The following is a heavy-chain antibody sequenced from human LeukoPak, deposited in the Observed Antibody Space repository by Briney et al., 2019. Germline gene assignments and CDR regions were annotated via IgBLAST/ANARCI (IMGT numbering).Heavy chain of an antibody. V-gene: IGHV5-51*01. CDR1: GYSFTSYW. Sequence: GESLKISCKGSGYSFTSYWIGWVRQMPGKGLEWMGIIYPGDSNTRYSPSFQGQVTISADKSISTANLQWSSLKASDTAMYYCARHQAPALTLAVLGRGRRQIDDWGQGTLVTVSS. D-gene: IGHD2-2*01. J-gene: IGHJ4*01. CDR2: IYPGDSNT. CDR3: ARHQAPALTLAVLGRGRRQIDD.